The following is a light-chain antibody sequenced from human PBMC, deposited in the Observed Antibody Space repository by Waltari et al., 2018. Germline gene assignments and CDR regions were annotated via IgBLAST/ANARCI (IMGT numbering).Light chain of an antibody. Sequence: DVVMTQSPLSLPVTLGQQASISCSSSQGLVHSDGNTYLNWFHQRPAQTPRRLIYRVSNRDSGVTDRFSGSGSGTDFTLRIGRMEDEDVWVSYCMQGTHRPFTFGQGTRLEIK. CDR2: RVS. CDR3: MQGTHRPFT. CDR1: QGLVHSDGNTY. J-gene: IGKJ5*01. V-gene: IGKV2-30*02.